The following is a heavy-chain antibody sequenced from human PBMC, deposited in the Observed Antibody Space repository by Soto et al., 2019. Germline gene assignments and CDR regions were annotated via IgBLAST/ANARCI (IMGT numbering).Heavy chain of an antibody. V-gene: IGHV1-2*02. CDR3: ATLGYCSSTSCYYGMDV. Sequence: QVQLVQSGAEVKKPGASVKVSCKASGYTFTGYYMHWVRQAPGQGLEWMGWINPNSGGTNYARKFQGRVTMTRDTSISTAYMELSRLRSDDTAVYYCATLGYCSSTSCYYGMDVWGQGTTVTVSS. CDR1: GYTFTGYY. J-gene: IGHJ6*02. D-gene: IGHD2-2*01. CDR2: INPNSGGT.